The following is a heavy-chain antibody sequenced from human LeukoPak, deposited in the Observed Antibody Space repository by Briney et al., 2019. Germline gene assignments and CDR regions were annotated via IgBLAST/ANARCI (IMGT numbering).Heavy chain of an antibody. CDR3: ARERYSYAHYMDV. V-gene: IGHV4-34*01. CDR2: INHSGST. CDR1: GGSFSGYY. J-gene: IGHJ6*03. Sequence: SETLSLTCAVYGGSFSGYYWSWIRQPPGKGLEWIGEINHSGSTNYNPSLKSRVTISVDPSKNQFSLKLSSVTAADTAVYYCARERYSYAHYMDVWGKGTTVTVSS. D-gene: IGHD5-18*01.